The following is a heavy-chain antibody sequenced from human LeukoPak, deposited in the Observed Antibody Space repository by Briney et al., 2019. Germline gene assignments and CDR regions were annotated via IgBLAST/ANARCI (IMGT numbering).Heavy chain of an antibody. CDR2: ISSSGTTI. Sequence: GGSLRLSCAASGFTFSRYSMNWVRQAPGKGLEWISYISSSGTTIYYADSVKGRFTISRDNAKNSLYLQMNSLRAADTAVYYCARILGNCNGGGCASAAGWGQGTLVIVSS. CDR3: ARILGNCNGGGCASAAG. D-gene: IGHD2-15*01. CDR1: GFTFSRYS. V-gene: IGHV3-48*01. J-gene: IGHJ4*02.